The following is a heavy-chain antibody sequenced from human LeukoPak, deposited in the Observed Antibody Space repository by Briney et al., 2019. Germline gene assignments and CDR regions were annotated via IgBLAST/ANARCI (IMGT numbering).Heavy chain of an antibody. J-gene: IGHJ4*02. CDR3: ARGQYSLDY. Sequence: GGSLRLSCAASGFTFSSYGMHWVRQAPGKGLEWVVVIWYDGSNKYYTDSVKGRFTISRDNSKNTLYLQMNSLRAEDTAVYYCARGQYSLDYWGQGTLVTVSS. CDR2: IWYDGSNK. V-gene: IGHV3-33*01. D-gene: IGHD2-15*01. CDR1: GFTFSSYG.